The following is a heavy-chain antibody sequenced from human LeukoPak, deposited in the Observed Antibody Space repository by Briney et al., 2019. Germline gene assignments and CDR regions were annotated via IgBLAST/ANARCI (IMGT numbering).Heavy chain of an antibody. CDR3: ARGRRGIFDY. CDR2: INHSGST. Sequence: PSETLSLTCAVYGGSFSGYYWSWIRQPPGKGLEWIGGINHSGSTNYNPSLKSRVTISVDASKNQFSLKLSSVTAADTAVYYCARGRRGIFDYWGQGTLVTVSS. V-gene: IGHV4-34*01. J-gene: IGHJ4*02. D-gene: IGHD3-16*01. CDR1: GGSFSGYY.